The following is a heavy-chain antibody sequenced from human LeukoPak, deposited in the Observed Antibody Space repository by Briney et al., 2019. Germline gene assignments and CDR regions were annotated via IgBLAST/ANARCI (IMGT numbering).Heavy chain of an antibody. V-gene: IGHV3-48*03. CDR2: ISATGNTI. CDR3: ARDLVSRSNY. D-gene: IGHD6-6*01. CDR1: GFTFSSYE. J-gene: IGHJ4*02. Sequence: GGSLRLSCAASGFTFSSYEMNWVRQAPGKGLEWVSYISATGNTIFYADSVKGRFTVSRDNAKNSLYLQMNSLRAEDTAVYYCARDLVSRSNYWGQGTPVTVSS.